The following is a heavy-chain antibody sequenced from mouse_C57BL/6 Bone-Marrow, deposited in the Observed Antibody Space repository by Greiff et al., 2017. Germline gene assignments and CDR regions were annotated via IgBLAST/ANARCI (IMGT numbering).Heavy chain of an antibody. D-gene: IGHD1-1*01. CDR2: ISSGSSTI. V-gene: IGHV5-17*01. J-gene: IGHJ2*01. CDR1: GFTFSDYG. CDR3: ARDYYYGSSRGY. Sequence: EVKLVESGGGLVKPGGSLKLSCAASGFTFSDYGMHWVRQAPEKGLEWVAYISSGSSTIYYADTVKGRFTTSRDNAKNTLFLQMTSLRSEDTAMYYCARDYYYGSSRGYWGQGTTLTVSS.